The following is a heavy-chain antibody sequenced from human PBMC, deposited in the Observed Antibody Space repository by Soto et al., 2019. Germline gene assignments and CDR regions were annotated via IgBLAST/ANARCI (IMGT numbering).Heavy chain of an antibody. CDR2: ISKSGGTT. D-gene: IGHD5-12*01. Sequence: GGSLRLSCAASGFTFDSYSMNWVRQAPGKGLEWVSYISKSGGTTHYADSVKGRFTISRDNAKNSLYLQMNSLRAEDTAVYYCARVKGAYAIDYWGQGTQVTVSS. CDR1: GFTFDSYS. J-gene: IGHJ4*02. V-gene: IGHV3-48*04. CDR3: ARVKGAYAIDY.